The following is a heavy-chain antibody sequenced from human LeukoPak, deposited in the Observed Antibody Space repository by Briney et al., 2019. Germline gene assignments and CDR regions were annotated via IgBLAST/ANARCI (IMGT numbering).Heavy chain of an antibody. J-gene: IGHJ4*02. CDR2: INPNSGGT. V-gene: IGHV1-2*02. CDR1: GYTFTGYY. CDR3: ARIDSYGFQNDY. Sequence: ASVKVSCKASGYTFTGYYMHWVRQAPGQGLEWMGWINPNSGGTNYAQKFQGRVTMTRDTSISTAYMELSRLRSDDTAVYYCARIDSYGFQNDYWGQGTLVTVSS. D-gene: IGHD5-18*01.